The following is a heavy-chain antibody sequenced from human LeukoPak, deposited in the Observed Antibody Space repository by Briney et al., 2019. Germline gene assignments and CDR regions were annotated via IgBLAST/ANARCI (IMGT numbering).Heavy chain of an antibody. CDR1: GFTFSSYS. CDR2: ISGSSGST. Sequence: GGSLRLSCAASGFTFSSYSMNWVRQAPGKGLEWVSAISGSSGSTYYADSVKGRFTISRDSSKNTLYLQMNSLRAEDTAVYYCAKAYNYYDSTDAFDIWGQGTMVTVSS. D-gene: IGHD3-22*01. V-gene: IGHV3-23*01. J-gene: IGHJ3*02. CDR3: AKAYNYYDSTDAFDI.